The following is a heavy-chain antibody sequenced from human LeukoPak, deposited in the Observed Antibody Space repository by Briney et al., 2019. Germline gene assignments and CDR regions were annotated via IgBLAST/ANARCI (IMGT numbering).Heavy chain of an antibody. D-gene: IGHD3-3*01. J-gene: IGHJ6*02. V-gene: IGHV4-34*01. Sequence: SETLSLTCAVYGGPFSGYYWSWIRQPPGRGLEWIGEINHSGSTKYNPSLKSRVTISVDTSKTQFSLKLSSVTAADTAVYYCARGTYYDFWSGYVPYGMDVWGQGTTVTVSS. CDR1: GGPFSGYY. CDR3: ARGTYYDFWSGYVPYGMDV. CDR2: INHSGST.